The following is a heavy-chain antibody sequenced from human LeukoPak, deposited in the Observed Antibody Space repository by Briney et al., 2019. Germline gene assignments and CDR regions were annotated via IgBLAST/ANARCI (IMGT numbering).Heavy chain of an antibody. Sequence: PSETLSLTCGVPGGSIDITNYWSWVRQAPGKGLEWIGEIAHDGTTNYNPSLRSRVAMSFDRANNQFSLSLTSVTAADTAVYYCTREDRPYCPFAYWGQGVLVTVSS. V-gene: IGHV4-4*02. CDR1: GGSIDITNY. CDR2: IAHDGTT. J-gene: IGHJ4*02. D-gene: IGHD1-26*01. CDR3: TREDRPYCPFAY.